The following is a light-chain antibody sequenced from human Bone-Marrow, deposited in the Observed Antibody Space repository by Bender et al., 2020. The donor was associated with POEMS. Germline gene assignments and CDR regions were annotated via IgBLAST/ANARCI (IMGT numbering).Light chain of an antibody. V-gene: IGLV3-21*02. J-gene: IGLJ1*01. CDR2: DDS. Sequence: SYVLTQPPSVSVAPGQTATITCGGNNIESKSVHRYQQKPDQTPVLPVYDDSDRPSGLPERFSGSNSGNTATLTISRVEAGDEADYHCHVWDSNTDYVFGPGTRVTVL. CDR3: HVWDSNTDYV. CDR1: NIESKS.